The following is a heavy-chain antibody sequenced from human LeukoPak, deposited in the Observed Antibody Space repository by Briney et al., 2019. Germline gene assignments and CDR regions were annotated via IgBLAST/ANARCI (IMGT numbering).Heavy chain of an antibody. J-gene: IGHJ6*02. CDR3: AKAHYYDSGTSFFYYYYAMDV. V-gene: IGHV3-30*18. D-gene: IGHD3-22*01. Sequence: LNWVRQAPGKGLEWVAVISSDGSNTYYADSVRGRFTISRDNSKNTLYLQMDSLRAEDTAVYYCAKAHYYDSGTSFFYYYYAMDVWGQGTTVTVSS. CDR2: ISSDGSNT.